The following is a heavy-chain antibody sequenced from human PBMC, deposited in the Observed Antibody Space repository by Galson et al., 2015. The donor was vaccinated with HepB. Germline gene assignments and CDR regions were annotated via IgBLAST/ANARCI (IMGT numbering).Heavy chain of an antibody. D-gene: IGHD3-22*01. CDR3: AKDAYYDSSWTDY. Sequence: SLRLSCAASGFTFDDYAMHWVRHAPGKGLEWVSGISWNSGSIGYADSVKGRFTISRDNAKNSLYLQMNSLRAEDTALYYCAKDAYYDSSWTDYWGQGTLVTVSS. CDR1: GFTFDDYA. V-gene: IGHV3-9*01. CDR2: ISWNSGSI. J-gene: IGHJ4*02.